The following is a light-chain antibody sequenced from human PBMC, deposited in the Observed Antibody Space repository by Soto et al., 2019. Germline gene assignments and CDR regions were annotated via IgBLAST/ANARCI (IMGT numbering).Light chain of an antibody. CDR2: DAS. J-gene: IGKJ1*01. Sequence: DIQMTQSPSSLSASVGDRVTITCQASQDINIYLNWYQQKPGKAPKLLIYDASSLESGVPSRFSGSGSETDFTLTISRLEPEDFAVYYCQQYGSSPRTFGQGTKVDIK. CDR1: QDINIY. V-gene: IGKV1-33*01. CDR3: QQYGSSPRT.